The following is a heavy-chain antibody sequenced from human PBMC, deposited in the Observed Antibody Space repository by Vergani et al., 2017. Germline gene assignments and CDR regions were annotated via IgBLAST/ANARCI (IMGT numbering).Heavy chain of an antibody. CDR3: TGDARLDFSFDY. CDR1: GFTFSSYA. Sequence: EVQLLESGGGLVQPGGSLRLSCAASGFTFSSYAMRWVRQAPGKGLEWVSAISGSGGSTYYADSVKGRFTISRDNSKNTLYLQMNSLRAEDTAVYYCTGDARLDFSFDYWGQGTLVTVSS. J-gene: IGHJ4*02. CDR2: ISGSGGST. V-gene: IGHV3-23*01. D-gene: IGHD3-3*01.